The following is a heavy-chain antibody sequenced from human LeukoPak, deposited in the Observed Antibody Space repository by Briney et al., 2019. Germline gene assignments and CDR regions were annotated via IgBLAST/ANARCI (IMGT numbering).Heavy chain of an antibody. J-gene: IGHJ4*02. Sequence: SQTLSVTCAISGDIVSIINGAWNWVRQSPSRGLEWLVRAYYRSKWYYDYAVSIQGRITINPETSKNKFSLLLHSVTPEDTAVYYCARDVGTSGWYTFAYWGQGTLVTVSS. CDR1: GDIVSIINGA. CDR3: ARDVGTSGWYTFAY. CDR2: AYYRSKWYY. V-gene: IGHV6-1*01. D-gene: IGHD6-19*01.